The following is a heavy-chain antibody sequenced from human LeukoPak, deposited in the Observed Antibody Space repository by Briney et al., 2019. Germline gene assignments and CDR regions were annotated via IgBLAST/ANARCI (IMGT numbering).Heavy chain of an antibody. J-gene: IGHJ6*03. Sequence: PSETLSLTCTVSGGSISSYYWSWIRQPAGKGLEWIGRIYTSGGTNYNPSLKSRVTMSVDTSKNQFSLKLSSVTAADTAVYYCAREVGVPAAIHYYYYYMDVWGKGTTVTVSS. CDR3: AREVGVPAAIHYYYYYMDV. V-gene: IGHV4-4*07. CDR1: GGSISSYY. D-gene: IGHD2-2*01. CDR2: IYTSGGT.